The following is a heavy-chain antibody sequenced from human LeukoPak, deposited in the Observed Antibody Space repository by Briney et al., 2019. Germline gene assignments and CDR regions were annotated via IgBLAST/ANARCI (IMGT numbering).Heavy chain of an antibody. CDR1: GGTFSSYA. D-gene: IGHD3-10*01. V-gene: IGHV1-69*04. J-gene: IGHJ4*02. CDR3: ASRIGFGIIN. Sequence: VASVTVSCKASGGTFSSYAISWVRQAPGQGLEWMGRIIPILGIANYAQKFQGRVTITADKSTSTAYMELSSLRSEDTAVYYCASRIGFGIINWGQGTLVTVSS. CDR2: IIPILGIA.